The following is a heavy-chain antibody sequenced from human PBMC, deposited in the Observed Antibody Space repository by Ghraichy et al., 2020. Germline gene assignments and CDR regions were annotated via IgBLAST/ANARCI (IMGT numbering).Heavy chain of an antibody. CDR2: INHSGST. CDR1: GGSFSGYY. Sequence: SETLSLTCAVYGGSFSGYYWSWIRQPPGKGLEWIGEINHSGSTNYNPSLKSRVTISVDTSKNQFSLKLSSVTAADTAVYYCARGLERCSSTSCYLDYFDYWGQGTLVTVSS. CDR3: ARGLERCSSTSCYLDYFDY. V-gene: IGHV4-34*01. D-gene: IGHD2-2*01. J-gene: IGHJ4*02.